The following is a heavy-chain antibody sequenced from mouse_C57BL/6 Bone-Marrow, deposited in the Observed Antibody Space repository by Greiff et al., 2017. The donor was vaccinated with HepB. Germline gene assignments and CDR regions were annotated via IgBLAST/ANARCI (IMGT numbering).Heavy chain of an antibody. CDR3: ARDPDYYGSSSYYFDY. V-gene: IGHV3-6*01. Sequence: ESGPGLVKPSQSLSLTCSVTGYSITSGYYWNWIRQFPGNKLEWMGYISYDGSNNYNPSLKNRISITRDTSKNQFFLKLNSVTTEVTATYYCARDPDYYGSSSYYFDYWGQGTTLTVSS. D-gene: IGHD1-1*01. CDR1: GYSITSGYY. CDR2: ISYDGSN. J-gene: IGHJ2*01.